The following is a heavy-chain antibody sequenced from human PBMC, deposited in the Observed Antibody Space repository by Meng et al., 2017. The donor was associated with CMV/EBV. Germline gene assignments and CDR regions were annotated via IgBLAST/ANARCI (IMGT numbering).Heavy chain of an antibody. CDR1: GYTFTGHG. CDR3: ARDHCSSSYRGP. D-gene: IGHD2-2*01. J-gene: IGHJ5*02. V-gene: IGHV1-2*02. CDR2: INPKRGAT. Sequence: CKASGYTFTGHGINWVRQAPGQGLEWMGWINPKRGATNYAQKFQGRVTMTGDTSISTAYMELSNLKSDDTAVYYCARDHCSSSYRGPWGQGTLVTVSS.